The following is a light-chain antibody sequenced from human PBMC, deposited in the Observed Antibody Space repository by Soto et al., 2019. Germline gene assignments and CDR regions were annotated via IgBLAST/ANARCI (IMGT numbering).Light chain of an antibody. CDR3: QSYDSSLSGWV. CDR1: SSNIGAGYD. CDR2: GNS. Sequence: QSVLTQPPSVSWAPGQRVTISCTGSSSNIGAGYDVHWYQQLPGTAPKLLIYGNSNRPSGVPDRLSASKSGTSASLAITGLQAEDEADSYCQSYDSSLSGWVFGGGTKLTVL. V-gene: IGLV1-40*01. J-gene: IGLJ3*02.